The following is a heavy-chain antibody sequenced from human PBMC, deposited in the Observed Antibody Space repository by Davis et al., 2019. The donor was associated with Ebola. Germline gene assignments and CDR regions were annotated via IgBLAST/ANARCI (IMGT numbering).Heavy chain of an antibody. D-gene: IGHD2-21*01. V-gene: IGHV1-18*01. CDR2: ISAYNGNT. CDR3: AREGRGVILDY. Sequence: ASVKVSCKASGYTFTSYGISWVRQAPGQGLEWMGWISAYNGNTNYAQKFQGRVTMTRDTSTSTVYMELNSLRAEDTAVYYCAREGRGVILDYWGQGTLVTVSS. CDR1: GYTFTSYG. J-gene: IGHJ4*02.